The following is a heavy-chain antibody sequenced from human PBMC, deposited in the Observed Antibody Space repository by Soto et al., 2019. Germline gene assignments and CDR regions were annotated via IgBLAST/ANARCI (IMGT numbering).Heavy chain of an antibody. V-gene: IGHV1-3*05. CDR3: AGDVAPLDY. CDR2: INAGNGNI. CDR1: GYTFTSYA. J-gene: IGHJ4*02. D-gene: IGHD2-15*01. Sequence: QVHLVQSGAEEKKPGASVKVSCKASGYTFTSYAMHWVRQAPGQRLEWMGWINAGNGNIKYSQKFQGRVTITRDTPASTAYREVRALRSEDTAVYYCAGDVAPLDYWGQGPQVTVSS.